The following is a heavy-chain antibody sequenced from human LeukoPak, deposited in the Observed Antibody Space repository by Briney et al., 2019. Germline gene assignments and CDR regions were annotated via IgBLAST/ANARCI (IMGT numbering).Heavy chain of an antibody. Sequence: PGGSLRLSCAAPGFTFSSYWMSWVRKAPGKGLEWVANIKQDGSEKYYVDSVKGRFTISRDNAKNSLYLQMNSLRAEDTAVYYCARGPITMVRGVPAAWGQGTLVTVSS. D-gene: IGHD3-10*01. J-gene: IGHJ5*02. CDR1: GFTFSSYW. V-gene: IGHV3-7*03. CDR2: IKQDGSEK. CDR3: ARGPITMVRGVPAA.